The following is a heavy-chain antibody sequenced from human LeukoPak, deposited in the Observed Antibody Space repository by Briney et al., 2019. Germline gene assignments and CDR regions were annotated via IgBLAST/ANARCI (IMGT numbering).Heavy chain of an antibody. D-gene: IGHD3-22*01. CDR1: GYSFSDYW. J-gene: IGHJ4*02. CDR2: IYPGDSDI. Sequence: GESLKISCKGSGYSFSDYWIGWVRQMPGKGLEWMGIIYPGDSDIRYSPSFQGQVTISADKSITTAYLQWSSLKASDTAMYYCARYYYDRSAGPFDYWGQGTLVTVPS. V-gene: IGHV5-51*01. CDR3: ARYYYDRSAGPFDY.